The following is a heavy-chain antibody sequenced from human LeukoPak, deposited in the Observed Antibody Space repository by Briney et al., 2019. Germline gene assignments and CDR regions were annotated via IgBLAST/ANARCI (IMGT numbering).Heavy chain of an antibody. J-gene: IGHJ6*02. CDR3: ARGSGTIFGVVIIRGMDV. CDR1: GFTFSSYE. CDR2: ISSSGSTI. D-gene: IGHD3-3*01. Sequence: GGSLRLSCAASGFTFSSYEMNWVRQAPGKGLEWVSYISSSGSTIYYADSVKGRFTISRDNAKNSPYLQMNSLRAVDTAVYYCARGSGTIFGVVIIRGMDVWGQGTTVTVSS. V-gene: IGHV3-48*03.